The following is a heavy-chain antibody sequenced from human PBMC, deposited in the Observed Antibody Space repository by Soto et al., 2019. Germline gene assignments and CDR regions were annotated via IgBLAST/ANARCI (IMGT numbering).Heavy chain of an antibody. D-gene: IGHD5-18*01. V-gene: IGHV1-69*01. J-gene: IGHJ5*02. CDR3: XXXGYSYGSGXXDP. CDR1: GGTFSSYA. CDR2: IIPIFGTA. Sequence: QVQLVQSGAEVKKPGSSVKVSCKASGGTFSSYAISWVRQAPGQGLEWMGGIIPIFGTANYAQKFQGRVXXXXDESTSTAYMXXXXXXXXXXXXXXXXXXGYSYGSGXXDPWGXXTL.